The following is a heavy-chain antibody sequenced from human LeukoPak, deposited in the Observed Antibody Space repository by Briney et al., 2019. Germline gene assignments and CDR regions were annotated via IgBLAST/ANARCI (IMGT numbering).Heavy chain of an antibody. Sequence: ASVKVSCKASGGTFSSYAISWVRQAPGQGLEWMGGIIPIFGTANYAQKFQGRVTITADESTSTAYMELGSLRSEDTAVYYCARDKGSSSGGNFDYWGQGTLVTVSS. CDR3: ARDKGSSSGGNFDY. V-gene: IGHV1-69*13. J-gene: IGHJ4*02. D-gene: IGHD6-6*01. CDR1: GGTFSSYA. CDR2: IIPIFGTA.